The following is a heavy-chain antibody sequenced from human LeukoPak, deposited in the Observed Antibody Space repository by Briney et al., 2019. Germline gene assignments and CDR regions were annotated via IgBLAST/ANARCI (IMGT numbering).Heavy chain of an antibody. CDR3: ARVLPRGYSYGYSDY. V-gene: IGHV1-18*01. J-gene: IGHJ4*02. CDR1: GYTFTSYG. Sequence: GASVKVSCKASGYTFTSYGISWVRQAPGQGREWMGWISAYNGNTNYAQKIQGRVTMTTDTSTSTAYTERRSLRSDDTAVYYCARVLPRGYSYGYSDYWGQGNLVTVSS. CDR2: ISAYNGNT. D-gene: IGHD5-18*01.